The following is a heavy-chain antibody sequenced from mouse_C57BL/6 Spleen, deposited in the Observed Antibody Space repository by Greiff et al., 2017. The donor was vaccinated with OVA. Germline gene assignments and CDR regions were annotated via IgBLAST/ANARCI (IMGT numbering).Heavy chain of an antibody. J-gene: IGHJ3*01. V-gene: IGHV5-16*01. CDR3: ARDRGFAY. CDR2: INYDGSST. Sequence: EVKLMESEGGLVQPGSSMKLSCTASGFTFSDYYMAWVRQVPEKGLEWVANINYDGSSTYYLDSLKSRFIISRDNAKNILYLQMSSLKSEDTATYYCARDRGFAYWGQGTLVTVSA. CDR1: GFTFSDYY.